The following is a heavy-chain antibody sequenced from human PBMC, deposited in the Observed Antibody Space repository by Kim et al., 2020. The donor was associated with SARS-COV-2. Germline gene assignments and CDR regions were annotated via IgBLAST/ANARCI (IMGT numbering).Heavy chain of an antibody. Sequence: GGSLRLSCAASGFTFSSYAMSWVRQAPGKGLEWVSAISGSGGSTYYADSVKGRFTISRDNSKNTLYLQMNSLRAEDTAVYYCANIDSSGTYYYYYYGMDVWGQGTTVTVSS. V-gene: IGHV3-23*01. D-gene: IGHD3-22*01. CDR3: ANIDSSGTYYYYYYGMDV. CDR1: GFTFSSYA. CDR2: ISGSGGST. J-gene: IGHJ6*02.